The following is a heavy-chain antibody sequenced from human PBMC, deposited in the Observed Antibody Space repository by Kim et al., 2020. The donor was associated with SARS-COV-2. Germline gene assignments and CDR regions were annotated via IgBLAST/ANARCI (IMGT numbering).Heavy chain of an antibody. CDR1: GFPLRDYM. D-gene: IGHD1-26*01. V-gene: IGHV3-23*01. CDR3: ANEIRGPTILRYFDY. Sequence: GGSLRLSCAASGFPLRDYMMTWVRQAPGKGLEWVSTISVGGDTTYYADAVKGLFSISRDYSRNTVFLQMNRLRAEDPALYYFANEIRGPTILRYFDYWGPGTLVTVSS. J-gene: IGHJ4*02. CDR2: ISVGGDTT.